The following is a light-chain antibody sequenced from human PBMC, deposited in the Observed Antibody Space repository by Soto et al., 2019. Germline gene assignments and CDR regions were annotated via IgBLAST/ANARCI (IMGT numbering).Light chain of an antibody. CDR2: DVS. CDR3: VSYTSSTTYV. V-gene: IGLV2-11*01. Sequence: QSALTQPRSVSGSPGQSVTISCTGTSSDVGTYDFVSWYQQHPGKAPRLMIFDVSERPSGVPDRFSGSKSGNTASLTISGLQAEDEADYYCVSYTSSTTYVFGTGTKVTVL. J-gene: IGLJ1*01. CDR1: SSDVGTYDF.